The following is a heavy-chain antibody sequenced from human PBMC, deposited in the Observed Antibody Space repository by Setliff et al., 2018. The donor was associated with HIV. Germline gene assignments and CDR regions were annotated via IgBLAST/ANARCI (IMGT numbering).Heavy chain of an antibody. V-gene: IGHV4-34*01. CDR3: ARGFSGHYSFTGYMDV. D-gene: IGHD3-22*01. CDR1: GESFSGYY. J-gene: IGHJ6*03. CDR2: INHSGST. Sequence: SETLSLTCAVYGESFSGYYWNWIRQPPGKGLEWIGEINHSGSTKYNPSLKSRVTISVDTSKKQFSLKLSSVAAADTAVYYCARGFSGHYSFTGYMDVWGKGTTVTVSS.